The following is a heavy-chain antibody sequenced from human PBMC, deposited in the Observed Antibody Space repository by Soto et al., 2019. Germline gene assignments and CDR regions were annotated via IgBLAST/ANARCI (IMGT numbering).Heavy chain of an antibody. CDR3: ARYANDYYSGMDV. CDR2: IYHSGST. J-gene: IGHJ6*02. Sequence: SETLSLTCAVSGYSISSGYYWGWIRQSPGKGLEWIGNIYHSGSTYYNPSLKSRVTIFLDTSKNHFSLRLSFVTAADTALYYCARYANDYYSGMDVWGQGTTVTVSS. D-gene: IGHD2-8*01. V-gene: IGHV4-38-2*01. CDR1: GYSISSGYY.